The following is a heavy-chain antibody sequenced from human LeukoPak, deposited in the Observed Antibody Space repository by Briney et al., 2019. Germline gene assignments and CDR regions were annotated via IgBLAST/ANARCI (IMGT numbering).Heavy chain of an antibody. CDR1: GHTFTSYY. CDR3: ASAMVGATRAYFDY. Sequence: ASVKVSCKASGHTFTSYYMHWVRQAPGQGLEWMGIINPSGGSTSYAQKFQGRVTMTRDMSTSTVYMELSSLRSKDTAVYYCASAMVGATRAYFDYWGQGTLVTVSS. J-gene: IGHJ4*02. CDR2: INPSGGST. V-gene: IGHV1-46*01. D-gene: IGHD1-26*01.